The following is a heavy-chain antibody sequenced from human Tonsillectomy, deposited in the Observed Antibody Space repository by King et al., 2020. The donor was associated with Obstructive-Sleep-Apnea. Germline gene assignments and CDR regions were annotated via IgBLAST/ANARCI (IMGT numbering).Heavy chain of an antibody. D-gene: IGHD4-23*01. V-gene: IGHV4-59*08. CDR1: GDSISSLR. Sequence: VQLQESGPGLVKPSETLSLTCTVSGDSISSLRWSWIRQPPGKGLEWIGYIYDIGSTNSKPSLKSRVSISVDTSKNQFSLKLSSVTAADTAVYYCARHQNGGNSAFHYYGMDVWGQGTTVTVSS. CDR3: ARHQNGGNSAFHYYGMDV. J-gene: IGHJ6*02. CDR2: IYDIGST.